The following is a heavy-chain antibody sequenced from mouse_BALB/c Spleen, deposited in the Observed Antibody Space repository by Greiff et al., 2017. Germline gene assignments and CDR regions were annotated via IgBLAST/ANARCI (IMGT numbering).Heavy chain of an antibody. V-gene: IGHV5-15*02. D-gene: IGHD2-2*01. CDR1: GFTFSDYG. CDR2: ISNLAYSI. CDR3: ARERGYDGSAMDY. Sequence: EVKLMESGGGLVQPGGSRKLSCAASGFTFSDYGMAWVRQAPGKGPEWVAFISNLAYSIYYADTVTGRFTISRENAKNTLYLEMSSLRSEDTAMYYCARERGYDGSAMDYWGQGTSVTVSS. J-gene: IGHJ4*01.